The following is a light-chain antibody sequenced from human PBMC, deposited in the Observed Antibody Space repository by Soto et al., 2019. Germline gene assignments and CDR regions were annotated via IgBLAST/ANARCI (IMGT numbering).Light chain of an antibody. V-gene: IGKV1-39*01. CDR3: QQSYSTPFT. CDR2: AAS. CDR1: QSISSY. J-gene: IGKJ3*01. Sequence: DLQMTQSPSSLSASVGDRVTITCRASQSISSYLNWYQQKPGKAPKLLIYAASSLQSGVPSRFSGSGSGTDFIFTISSLQPEDFATYYCQQSYSTPFTFGPGTKVDIK.